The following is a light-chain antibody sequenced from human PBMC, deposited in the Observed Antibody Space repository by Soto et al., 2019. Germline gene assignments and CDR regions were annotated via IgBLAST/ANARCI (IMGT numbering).Light chain of an antibody. J-gene: IGLJ1*01. CDR2: DVS. CDR3: SSYTTSNTRQIV. Sequence: QSVLTQPASVSGSPGQSITISRTGDSSDVFGYNYVSWYQQHPGKAPKFMIYDVSNRPSGVSNRFSGSKSGNTASLTISGLQAEDEADYYCSSYTTSNTRQIVFGTGTKVTVL. CDR1: SSDVFGYNY. V-gene: IGLV2-14*01.